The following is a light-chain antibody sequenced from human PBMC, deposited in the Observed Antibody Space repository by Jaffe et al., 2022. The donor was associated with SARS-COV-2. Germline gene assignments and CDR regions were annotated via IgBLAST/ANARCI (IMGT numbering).Light chain of an antibody. CDR1: QSISSW. CDR3: QQCNTYLS. V-gene: IGKV1-5*03. J-gene: IGKJ4*01. Sequence: DIQMTQSPSTLSASVGDRVTITCRASQSISSWLAWYQQKPGKAPNLLIYKASSLESGVPSRFSGSGSGTEFTLTISSLQPDDFATYYCQQCNTYLSFGGGTKVEIK. CDR2: KAS.